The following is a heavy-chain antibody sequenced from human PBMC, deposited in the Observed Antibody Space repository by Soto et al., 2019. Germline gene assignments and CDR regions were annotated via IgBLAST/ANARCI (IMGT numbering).Heavy chain of an antibody. J-gene: IGHJ6*02. CDR2: ISPDNGNT. CDR1: GYTFTIYG. D-gene: IGHD5-12*01. CDR3: ARALGYSGYAGMDV. V-gene: IGHV1-18*01. Sequence: VQLVQSGGEVKKPGASVKVSCKASGYTFTIYGINWVRQAPGQGLEWMGWISPDNGNTNYAQKLQGRVTMTTDTSTSTAYMELRSLRSDDTAVYYCARALGYSGYAGMDVWGQGTTVTVS.